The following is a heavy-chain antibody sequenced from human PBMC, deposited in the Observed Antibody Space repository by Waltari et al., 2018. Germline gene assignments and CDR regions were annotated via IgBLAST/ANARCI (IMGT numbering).Heavy chain of an antibody. CDR1: GYTFTAYH. CDR2: INSNSGDR. J-gene: IGHJ6*01. D-gene: IGHD3-22*01. CDR3: ARDQRNSYSGSSSYYYEMDV. Sequence: QVQLVQSGAEVKKPGASVKVSCKTSGYTFTAYHMQWVRQAPGQGLEWMGWINSNSGDRGYAQKFLGRVTMTRDTSVSTIYMELSGLKSDDTAVYYCARDQRNSYSGSSSYYYEMDVWGQGTTVTVSS. V-gene: IGHV1-2*02.